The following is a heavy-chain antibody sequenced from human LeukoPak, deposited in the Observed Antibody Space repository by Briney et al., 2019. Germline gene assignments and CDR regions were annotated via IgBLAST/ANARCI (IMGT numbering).Heavy chain of an antibody. J-gene: IGHJ4*02. Sequence: SETLSLTCTVSGGSISSGSYYWGWIRQPPGKGLEWIGSFYYSGSTYYNPSLKSRVTISVDTSKNQFSLKLSSVTAADTAVYYCARDNRDFWTLNYWGQGTLVTVSS. CDR3: ARDNRDFWTLNY. CDR2: FYYSGST. D-gene: IGHD3/OR15-3a*01. CDR1: GGSISSGSYY. V-gene: IGHV4-39*07.